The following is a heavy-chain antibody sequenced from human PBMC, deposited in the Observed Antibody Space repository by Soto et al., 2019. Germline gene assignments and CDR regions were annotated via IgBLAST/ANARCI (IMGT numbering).Heavy chain of an antibody. V-gene: IGHV1-69*13. CDR2: IIPIFGTA. J-gene: IGHJ6*02. D-gene: IGHD4-17*01. Sequence: ASVKVSCKASGGTFSSYAISWVRQAPGQGLEWMGGIIPIFGTANYAQKFQGRVTITADESTSTAYMELSSLRSEDTALYYCARTPVSPEQHYYYYGMDVWGQGTTVTVSS. CDR3: ARTPVSPEQHYYYYGMDV. CDR1: GGTFSSYA.